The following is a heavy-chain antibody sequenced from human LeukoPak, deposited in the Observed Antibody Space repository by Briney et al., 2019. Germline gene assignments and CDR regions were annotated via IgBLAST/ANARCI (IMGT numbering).Heavy chain of an antibody. CDR2: IYAGGST. Sequence: PGGSLRLSCAASGFTVSSNDMSGVRQAAGKGLEWVSVIYAGGSTYYADSVKGRVTISRDNSKNTLYLQMNTLRAEDTAVYYCARHDHYDSSGYYYGIDYWGQGTLVTVSS. D-gene: IGHD3-22*01. CDR3: ARHDHYDSSGYYYGIDY. V-gene: IGHV3-53*01. CDR1: GFTVSSND. J-gene: IGHJ4*02.